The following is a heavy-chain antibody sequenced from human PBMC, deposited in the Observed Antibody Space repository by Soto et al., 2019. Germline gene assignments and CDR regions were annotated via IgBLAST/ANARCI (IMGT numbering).Heavy chain of an antibody. V-gene: IGHV4-34*01. CDR3: AILGHYDFWSGFRKGNWFDP. D-gene: IGHD3-3*01. CDR1: GGSFIGYY. Sequence: QVQLQQWGAGLLKPSETVSLTCAVYGGSFIGYYGTWIRQPPGKGLEWIGEINHSGSTNYNPSLKSRVTISADTSKNQFSLRLSSVTAADTAVYYCAILGHYDFWSGFRKGNWFDPWGQGTLVTVSS. CDR2: INHSGST. J-gene: IGHJ5*02.